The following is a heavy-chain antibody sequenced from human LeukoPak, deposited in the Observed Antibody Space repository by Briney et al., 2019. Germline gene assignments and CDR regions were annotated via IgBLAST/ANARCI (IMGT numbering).Heavy chain of an antibody. V-gene: IGHV3-23*01. Sequence: GGSLRLSCAASGFTFSSYAMSWVRQAPGKGLEWVSAIRGSGDRTHYADSVKGRFTISRDNSKNTLYLQMNSLRAEDTAVYYCARRAGAYSHPYDYWGQGTLVTVSS. CDR2: IRGSGDRT. D-gene: IGHD4/OR15-4a*01. J-gene: IGHJ4*02. CDR1: GFTFSSYA. CDR3: ARRAGAYSHPYDY.